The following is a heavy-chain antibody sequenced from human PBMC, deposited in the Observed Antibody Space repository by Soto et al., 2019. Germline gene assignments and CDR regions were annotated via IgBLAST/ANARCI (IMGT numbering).Heavy chain of an antibody. Sequence: GASVKVSCKASGYTFTTYYMYWVRQAPGQGLEWMGIINPSSGSTGYAQKFQGRVTMTRDTSTSTVYMELSSLRSEDMAMHYCARATRLVAAAGHDALDIWGQGTKVTVSS. CDR2: INPSSGST. J-gene: IGHJ3*02. CDR3: ARATRLVAAAGHDALDI. D-gene: IGHD1-26*01. CDR1: GYTFTTYY. V-gene: IGHV1-46*01.